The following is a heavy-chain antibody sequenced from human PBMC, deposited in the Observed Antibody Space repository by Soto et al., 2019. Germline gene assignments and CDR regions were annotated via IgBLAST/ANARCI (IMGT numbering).Heavy chain of an antibody. Sequence: QVQLQESGPGLVKPSETLSLTCTVSGGSISSYYWTWARQSPGKGLEWIGYVFSSGSTNYNPSLESRVTISLDTSKNQFSLKVISVTAADTAVYYCARRGKKSFYYYMDVWGKGTTVTVSS. CDR3: ARRGKKSFYYYMDV. V-gene: IGHV4-59*08. CDR2: VFSSGST. J-gene: IGHJ6*03. CDR1: GGSISSYY.